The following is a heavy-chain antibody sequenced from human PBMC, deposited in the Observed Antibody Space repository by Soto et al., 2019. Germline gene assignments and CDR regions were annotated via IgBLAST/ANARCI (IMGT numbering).Heavy chain of an antibody. V-gene: IGHV5-10-1*01. CDR2: IDPSDSYT. D-gene: IGHD1-26*01. J-gene: IGHJ6*02. Sequence: PGESLKISCKGSGYSFTSYWISWVRQMPGKGLEWMGKIDPSDSYTNYSPSFQGHVTISADKSISTAYLQWSSLKASDTAMYHCARLATVRATNYYGMDVWGQGTTVTVSS. CDR1: GYSFTSYW. CDR3: ARLATVRATNYYGMDV.